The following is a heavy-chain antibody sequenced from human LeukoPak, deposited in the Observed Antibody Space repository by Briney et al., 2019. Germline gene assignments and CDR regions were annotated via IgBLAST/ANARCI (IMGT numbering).Heavy chain of an antibody. CDR3: AKDRDIEWLVSSRWH. V-gene: IGHV3-23*01. D-gene: IGHD6-19*01. Sequence: PGGSLRLSCAASGFTFSSYAMSWVRQAPGKGLEWVSGISGNGGSTYFADSVKGRFTISRDNSKNTLYLQMNSLRAEDTAVYYCAKDRDIEWLVSSRWHWGQGTLVTVSS. J-gene: IGHJ4*02. CDR2: ISGNGGST. CDR1: GFTFSSYA.